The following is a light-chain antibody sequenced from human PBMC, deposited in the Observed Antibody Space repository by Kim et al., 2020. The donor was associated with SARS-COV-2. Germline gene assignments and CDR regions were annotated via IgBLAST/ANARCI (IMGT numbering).Light chain of an antibody. V-gene: IGKV1-39*01. CDR2: AAS. Sequence: DIQMTQSPSSLSASVGDRVTITCRASQSISSYLNWYQQKPGKAPKLLIYAASSLQSGVPSRFSGSGFGTDFTLTISSLQPEDFATYYCQQSYSTLWTFGQGTKVE. CDR1: QSISSY. CDR3: QQSYSTLWT. J-gene: IGKJ1*01.